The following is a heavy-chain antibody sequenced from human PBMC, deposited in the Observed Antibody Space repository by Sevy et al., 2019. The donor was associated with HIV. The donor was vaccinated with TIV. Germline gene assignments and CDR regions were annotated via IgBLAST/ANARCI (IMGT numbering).Heavy chain of an antibody. V-gene: IGHV3-20*04. CDR1: GFTFDDYG. CDR3: ARDLSYDILTGYFDY. CDR2: INWNGCST. Sequence: GGSLRLSCAASGFTFDDYGMSWVRQAPGKGLEWVSGINWNGCSTGYADSVKGRFTISRDNAKNSLYLQMNSLRAEDTALYYCARDLSYDILTGYFDYWGQGTLVTVSS. D-gene: IGHD3-9*01. J-gene: IGHJ4*02.